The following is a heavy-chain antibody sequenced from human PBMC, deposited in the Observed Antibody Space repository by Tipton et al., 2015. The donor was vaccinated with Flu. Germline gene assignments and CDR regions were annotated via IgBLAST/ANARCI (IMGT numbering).Heavy chain of an antibody. V-gene: IGHV3-74*01. D-gene: IGHD4-23*01. Sequence: SLRLSCAASGFTFRNYWLSWVRQAPGKGLVWVSRINSDGSSTSYADSVKGRFTISRDNAKNTLYLQMNSLRAEDTAVYYCAKDNQLRTLTDNWFDPWGQGTLVNVSS. J-gene: IGHJ5*02. CDR2: INSDGSST. CDR3: AKDNQLRTLTDNWFDP. CDR1: GFTFRNYW.